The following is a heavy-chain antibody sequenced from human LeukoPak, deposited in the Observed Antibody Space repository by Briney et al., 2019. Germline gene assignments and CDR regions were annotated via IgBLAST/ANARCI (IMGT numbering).Heavy chain of an antibody. CDR2: IWHDGSNK. J-gene: IGHJ4*02. Sequence: GGSLRLSCAASGFTFSSYGMHWVRQAPGKGLEWLAVIWHDGSNKYYADSVKGRFTISRDNSKNTLYLQMNSLRAEDTAVYYCARADPTVTNFDYWGQGTLVTVSS. D-gene: IGHD4-17*01. V-gene: IGHV3-33*01. CDR1: GFTFSSYG. CDR3: ARADPTVTNFDY.